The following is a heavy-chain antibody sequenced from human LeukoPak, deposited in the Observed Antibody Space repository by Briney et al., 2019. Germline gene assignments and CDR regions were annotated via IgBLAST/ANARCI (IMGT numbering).Heavy chain of an antibody. CDR2: ISSSSSYI. V-gene: IGHV3-21*01. CDR3: ARGGWTVTTAD. J-gene: IGHJ4*02. Sequence: GGSLRLSCAASGFTFSSYSMNWVRQAPGKGLEWVSSISSSSSYIYYADSVKGRFTISRDNAKNSLYLQMNSLRAEDTAVYYCARGGWTVTTADWGQGTLVTVSS. D-gene: IGHD4-17*01. CDR1: GFTFSSYS.